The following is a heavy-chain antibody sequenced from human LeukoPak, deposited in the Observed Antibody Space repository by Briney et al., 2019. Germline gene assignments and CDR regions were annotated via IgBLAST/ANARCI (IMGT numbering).Heavy chain of an antibody. CDR2: IIPMFGTA. CDR1: AYIFTSYY. D-gene: IGHD1-26*01. J-gene: IGHJ1*01. V-gene: IGHV1-69*13. CDR3: AFRTVRSTIEYFQY. Sequence: GASVKVSCKASAYIFTSYYMHWVRQAPGQGLEWMGGIIPMFGTANYAQNFQGRVTITADESTSTAYMELSSLRSDDTAVYYCAFRTVRSTIEYFQYWGLGTLVTVSP.